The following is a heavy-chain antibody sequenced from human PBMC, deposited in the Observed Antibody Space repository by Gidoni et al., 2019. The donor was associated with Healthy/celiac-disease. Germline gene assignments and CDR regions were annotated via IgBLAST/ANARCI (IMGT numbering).Heavy chain of an antibody. J-gene: IGHJ5*02. CDR1: GGSIRSSSYY. V-gene: IGHV4-39*01. D-gene: IGHD2-15*01. CDR3: ARHDLGYCSGGSCSSFDP. Sequence: QLQLQESGPGLVKPSETLSLTCTVSGGSIRSSSYYWGWIRQPPGKGLEWIGSIYYSGSTYYNPSLKSRVTISVDTSKNQFSLKLSSVTAADTAVYYCARHDLGYCSGGSCSSFDPWGQGTLVTVSS. CDR2: IYYSGST.